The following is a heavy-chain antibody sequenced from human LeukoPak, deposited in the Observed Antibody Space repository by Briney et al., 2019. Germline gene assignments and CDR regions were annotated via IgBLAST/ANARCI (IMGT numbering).Heavy chain of an antibody. J-gene: IGHJ4*02. CDR2: IWYDGSNK. Sequence: GGSLRLSCAASGFTFSSYGMHWVRQAPGEGLEWVAVIWYDGSNKYYADSVKGRFTISRDNSKNTLYLQMNSLRAEDTAVYYCAKGGIAAAGDLYFDYWGQGTLVTVSS. CDR3: AKGGIAAAGDLYFDY. D-gene: IGHD6-13*01. V-gene: IGHV3-33*06. CDR1: GFTFSSYG.